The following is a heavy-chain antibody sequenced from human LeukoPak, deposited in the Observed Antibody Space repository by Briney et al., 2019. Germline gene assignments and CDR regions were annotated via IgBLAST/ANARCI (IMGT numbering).Heavy chain of an antibody. CDR1: GGSISSGGYS. Sequence: PSQTLSLTCAVSGGSISSGGYSWSWIRQPPGKGLEWIGYIYHSGSTYYNPSLKSRVTISVDTSKNQFSLKLSSVTAADTAVYYCARSGITIFGVVPFDIWAKGQWSPSLQ. CDR2: IYHSGST. J-gene: IGHJ3*02. CDR3: ARSGITIFGVVPFDI. D-gene: IGHD3-3*01. V-gene: IGHV4-30-2*01.